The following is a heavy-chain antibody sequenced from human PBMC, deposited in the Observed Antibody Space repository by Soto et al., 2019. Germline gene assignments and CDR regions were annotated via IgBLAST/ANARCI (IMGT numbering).Heavy chain of an antibody. Sequence: QVKLQESGPGLVKPSETLSLTCTVSGSSLSGHYWSWMRQPPGQGLECIGYIYYGGSTNYNPSLKSRGTISVDTSKAQFSLELSSVTAADTAVYYCARLSWYGDYAHWGQGTLVTVSS. CDR1: GSSLSGHY. V-gene: IGHV4-59*08. J-gene: IGHJ4*02. CDR3: ARLSWYGDYAH. D-gene: IGHD4-17*01. CDR2: IYYGGST.